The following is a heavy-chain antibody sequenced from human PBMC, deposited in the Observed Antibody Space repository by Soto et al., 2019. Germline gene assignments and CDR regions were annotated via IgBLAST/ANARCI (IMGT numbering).Heavy chain of an antibody. D-gene: IGHD1-1*01. CDR1: GFTFSDYY. Sequence: GGSLRLSCAASGFTFSDYYMSWIRQAPGKGLEWVSSISSTGSTIYYADSVKGRFTISRDNAKNSLYLQMNSLGAEDTAVYYYARDHNPIDYWGQGTLVTVSS. CDR3: ARDHNPIDY. J-gene: IGHJ4*02. CDR2: ISSTGSTI. V-gene: IGHV3-11*01.